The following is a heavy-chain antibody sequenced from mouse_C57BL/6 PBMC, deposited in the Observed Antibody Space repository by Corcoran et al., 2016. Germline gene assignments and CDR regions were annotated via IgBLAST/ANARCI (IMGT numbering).Heavy chain of an antibody. CDR1: GYTFTDYY. V-gene: IGHV1-26*01. J-gene: IGHJ3*01. Sequence: EVQLQQSGPELVKPGASVKISCKASGYTFTDYYMNWVKQSHGKSLEWIGDINPNNGGTSYNQKFKGKATLTVDKSSSTAYMELRSLTSEDSAVYYCAIYYDWAYWGQGTLVTVSA. CDR3: AIYYDWAY. CDR2: INPNNGGT. D-gene: IGHD2-4*01.